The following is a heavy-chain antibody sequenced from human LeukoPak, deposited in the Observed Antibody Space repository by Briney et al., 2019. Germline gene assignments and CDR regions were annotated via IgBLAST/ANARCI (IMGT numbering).Heavy chain of an antibody. V-gene: IGHV3-48*02. Sequence: PGGSLRLSCAASGFTFRRWSMHCVRQAPGKGGEWVSYISRSGSNIYYADSVKGRFTISRDNAKNSLYLKMNSVRDEDTAVYYCARDTEHLYFVFDYWGQGTLVTVSS. D-gene: IGHD2-2*02. J-gene: IGHJ4*02. CDR2: ISRSGSNI. CDR3: ARDTEHLYFVFDY. CDR1: GFTFRRWS.